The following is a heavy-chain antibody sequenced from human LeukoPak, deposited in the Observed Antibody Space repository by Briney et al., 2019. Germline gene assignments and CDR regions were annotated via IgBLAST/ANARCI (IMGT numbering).Heavy chain of an antibody. J-gene: IGHJ3*02. CDR2: IWYDGSNK. D-gene: IGHD3-16*02. Sequence: GGSLRLSCAASGFTFSSHGMHWVRQAPGKGLEWVAVIWYDGSNKYYADSVRGRFTISRDNSKNTLYLQMNSLRAEDTAVYYCARDPRLGELSLVPNAFDIWGQGTMVTVSS. CDR1: GFTFSSHG. CDR3: ARDPRLGELSLVPNAFDI. V-gene: IGHV3-33*01.